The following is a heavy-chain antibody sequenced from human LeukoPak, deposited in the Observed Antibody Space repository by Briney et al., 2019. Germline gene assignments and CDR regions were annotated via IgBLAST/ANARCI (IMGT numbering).Heavy chain of an antibody. J-gene: IGHJ4*02. CDR2: ISGSSGSS. D-gene: IGHD3-10*01. Sequence: GGSLRLSCAASGFTFSSYAMSWVRQAPGKGLEWVSAISGSSGSSYYADSVKGRFTISRDYSKNTLYLQMNSLRAEDTAIYYCAKDRSVTMVAEPDYWGQGTLVTVSS. V-gene: IGHV3-23*01. CDR3: AKDRSVTMVAEPDY. CDR1: GFTFSSYA.